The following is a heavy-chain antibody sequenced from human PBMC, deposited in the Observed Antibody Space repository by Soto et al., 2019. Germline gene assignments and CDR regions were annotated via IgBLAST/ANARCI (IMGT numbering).Heavy chain of an antibody. Sequence: PSETLSLTCTVSGGSISSGGYYWSWIRQHPGKGLEWIGYIYYSGSTYYNPSLKSRVTISVDTSKNQSSLKLSSVTAADTAVYYCARGVRGSGRYIAFDIWGQGTMVTVSS. CDR2: IYYSGST. J-gene: IGHJ3*02. CDR1: GGSISSGGYY. D-gene: IGHD3-10*01. CDR3: ARGVRGSGRYIAFDI. V-gene: IGHV4-31*03.